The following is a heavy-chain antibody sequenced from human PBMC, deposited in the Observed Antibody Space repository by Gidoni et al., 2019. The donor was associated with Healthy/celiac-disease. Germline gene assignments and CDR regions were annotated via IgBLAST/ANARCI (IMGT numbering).Heavy chain of an antibody. CDR1: GFTFDDYA. CDR3: AKDLYQLLDGYYFDY. CDR2: ISWNSGSI. J-gene: IGHJ4*02. V-gene: IGHV3-9*01. Sequence: EVQLVESGGGLVQPGRSLRLSCAASGFTFDDYAMHWVRQAPGKGLEWVSGISWNSGSIGYADSVKGRFTISRDNAKNSLYLQMNSLRAEDTALYYCAKDLYQLLDGYYFDYWGQGTLVTVSS. D-gene: IGHD2-2*01.